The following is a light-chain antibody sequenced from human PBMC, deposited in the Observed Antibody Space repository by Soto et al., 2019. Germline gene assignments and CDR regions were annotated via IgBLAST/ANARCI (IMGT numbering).Light chain of an antibody. Sequence: EIVLTQSPGTLSLSPGERATLSCRASQSVSSKYLGWYQQKPGQAPRLLIYGASSRANGIPDRFSGSGSGTDFTLTISRLEPEDFAVYYCQQYGSSPVTFGQGTKVDIK. CDR3: QQYGSSPVT. V-gene: IGKV3-20*01. J-gene: IGKJ1*01. CDR2: GAS. CDR1: QSVSSKY.